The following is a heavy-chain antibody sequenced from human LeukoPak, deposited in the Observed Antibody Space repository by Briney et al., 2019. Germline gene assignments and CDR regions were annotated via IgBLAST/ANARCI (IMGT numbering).Heavy chain of an antibody. CDR3: ARRMITFGGVIVEDY. CDR2: ISAYNGNT. Sequence: ASVKVSCKASGYTFTSYGISWLRQAPGQGLEWMGWISAYNGNTNYAQKLQGRVTMTTDTSTSTAYMELRSLRSDDTAVYYCARRMITFGGVIVEDYWGQGTLVAVSS. J-gene: IGHJ4*02. CDR1: GYTFTSYG. D-gene: IGHD3-16*02. V-gene: IGHV1-18*01.